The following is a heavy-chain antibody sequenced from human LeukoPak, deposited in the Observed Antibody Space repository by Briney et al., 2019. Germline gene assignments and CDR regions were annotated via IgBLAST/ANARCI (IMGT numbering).Heavy chain of an antibody. J-gene: IGHJ4*02. D-gene: IGHD3-16*01. CDR3: AKAPRGNDDYFDY. Sequence: GGSLRLSCAASGFTFSSYSMNWVRQAPGKGLEWVSSISSSSSYIYYADSVKGRFTISRDNAKNSLYLQMNSLRAEDTALYYCAKAPRGNDDYFDYWGQGTLVTVSS. V-gene: IGHV3-21*04. CDR1: GFTFSSYS. CDR2: ISSSSSYI.